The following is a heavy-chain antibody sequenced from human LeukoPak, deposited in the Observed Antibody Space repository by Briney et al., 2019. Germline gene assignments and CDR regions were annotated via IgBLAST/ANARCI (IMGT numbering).Heavy chain of an antibody. D-gene: IGHD1-14*01. CDR2: IAYDGSRA. CDR3: TRYNNDHFDY. Sequence: GGSLRLSCAGSGFTFGGYGMHWFRQTPGKGLEWVAVIAYDGSRAFYADSVKGRFTISRDNSKNTMSVIMDHLRAEDTAVYYCTRYNNDHFDYWGQGTLVTVSS. J-gene: IGHJ4*02. CDR1: GFTFGGYG. V-gene: IGHV3-33*01.